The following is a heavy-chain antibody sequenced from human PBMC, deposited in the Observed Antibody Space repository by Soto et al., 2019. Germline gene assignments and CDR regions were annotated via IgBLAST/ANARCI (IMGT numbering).Heavy chain of an antibody. Sequence: GSLRLSCAASVFTFSSYSMDWVRQAPGQGLEWISHITTSSHTIYYADAVRGRFTISRDNAKNSLFLQMNSLRDEDTAVYYCARHGIQVSHDVWGQGTTVTVSS. CDR2: ITTSSHTI. V-gene: IGHV3-48*02. CDR3: ARHGIQVSHDV. D-gene: IGHD5-18*01. J-gene: IGHJ6*02. CDR1: VFTFSSYS.